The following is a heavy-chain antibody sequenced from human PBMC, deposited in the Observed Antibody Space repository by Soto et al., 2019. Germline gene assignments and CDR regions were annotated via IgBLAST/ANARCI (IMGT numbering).Heavy chain of an antibody. CDR2: IKQDGSEK. Sequence: SEGSLRLSCAASGFTFSSYWMSWVRQAPGKGLEWVANIKQDGSEKYYVDSVKGRFTISRDNAKNSLYLQMNSLRAEDTAGYYCAREGINNYNEYYFDSQGQGPAFTVSS. D-gene: IGHD4-4*01. V-gene: IGHV3-7*01. CDR1: GFTFSSYW. CDR3: AREGINNYNEYYFDS. J-gene: IGHJ4*02.